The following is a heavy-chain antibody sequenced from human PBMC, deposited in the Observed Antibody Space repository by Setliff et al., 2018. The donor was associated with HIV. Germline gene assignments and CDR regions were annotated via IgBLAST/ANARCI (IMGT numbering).Heavy chain of an antibody. J-gene: IGHJ4*02. Sequence: SETLSLTCAVYGGSFSGYYWGWIRQPPGKGLEWIGNMYDGGTPHYNPSLKSRVTVSLDTSRNQFSLRLTSVTAADTAVYFCAREPDYWSQGTLVTVSS. CDR3: AREPDY. CDR1: GGSFSGYY. V-gene: IGHV4-34*11. CDR2: MYDGGTP.